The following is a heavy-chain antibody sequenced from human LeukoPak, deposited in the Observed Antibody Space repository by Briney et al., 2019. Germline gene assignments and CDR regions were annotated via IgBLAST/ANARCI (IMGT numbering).Heavy chain of an antibody. CDR1: GFSFSIYG. Sequence: GGSLRLSCAASGFSFSIYGMHWVRQAPGKGLEWVAFIRYDGSNKYYADSVKGRFTISRDNSKNTLYLQMNSLRAEDTAVYYCAKDLTIAAAFSHLFDYWGQGTLVTVSS. D-gene: IGHD6-13*01. J-gene: IGHJ4*02. CDR3: AKDLTIAAAFSHLFDY. V-gene: IGHV3-30*02. CDR2: IRYDGSNK.